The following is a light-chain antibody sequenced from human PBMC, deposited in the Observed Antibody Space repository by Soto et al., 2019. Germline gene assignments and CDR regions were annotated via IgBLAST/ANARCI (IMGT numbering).Light chain of an antibody. J-gene: IGLJ1*01. CDR1: SANIGNNY. CDR3: VSWDDSLSGLV. Sequence: QSVLTQPPSASGTPGQRVTISCSGTSANIGNNYVCWYQQLPGTAPKILLYSNNQRPSGVPDRFSGSKSGTSASLAISGLRSEDEDDYYCVSWDDSLSGLVFGTGTKLTVL. CDR2: SNN. V-gene: IGLV1-47*02.